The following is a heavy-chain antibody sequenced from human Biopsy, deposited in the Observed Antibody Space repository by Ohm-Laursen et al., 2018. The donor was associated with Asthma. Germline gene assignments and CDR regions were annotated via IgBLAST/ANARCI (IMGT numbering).Heavy chain of an antibody. V-gene: IGHV4-4*02. CDR1: GGSISNTNW. CDR2: IFHSGST. D-gene: IGHD4/OR15-4a*01. CDR3: ARHGPTNYRLDS. Sequence: SETLSLTCAVSGGSISNTNWWSWVRQSPGKWLEWLGEIFHSGSTNDNPSLSSRLTLSVDTSKNQFSLRLTSVTAADTAVYFCARHGPTNYRLDSWGQGSLVIVSS. J-gene: IGHJ1*01.